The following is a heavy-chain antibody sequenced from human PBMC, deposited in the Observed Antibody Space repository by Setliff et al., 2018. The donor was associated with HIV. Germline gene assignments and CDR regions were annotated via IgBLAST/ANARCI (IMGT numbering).Heavy chain of an antibody. CDR3: AKDGYSDYLNSYFDY. CDR2: ISGAGATT. D-gene: IGHD4-17*01. J-gene: IGHJ4*02. V-gene: IGHV3-23*01. Sequence: LRLSCEASGFTLRSYAMYWVRQAPGKGLEWVAGISGAGATTYYADSVKGRFTISRDNSKDTLYLQMNSLRAEDTAVYYCAKDGYSDYLNSYFDYWGQGTLVTV. CDR1: GFTLRSYA.